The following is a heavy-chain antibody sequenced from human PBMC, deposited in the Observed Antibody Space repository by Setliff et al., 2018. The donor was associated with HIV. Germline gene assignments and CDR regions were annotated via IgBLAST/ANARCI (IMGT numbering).Heavy chain of an antibody. J-gene: IGHJ4*02. CDR1: GYYFTAYY. D-gene: IGHD6-19*01. Sequence: GASVKVSCKASGYYFTAYYMHWVRQAPGQGLEWMGWINPNTGGTQYAQKFQGRVTVTRDTPIRTAYMELKSLRSDDTAVYFRARDNRTGYSSGWPLDFWGQGTLVTVSS. V-gene: IGHV1-2*02. CDR2: INPNTGGT. CDR3: ARDNRTGYSSGWPLDF.